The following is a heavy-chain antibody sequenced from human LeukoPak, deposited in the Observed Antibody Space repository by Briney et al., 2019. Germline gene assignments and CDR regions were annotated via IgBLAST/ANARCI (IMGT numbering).Heavy chain of an antibody. J-gene: IGHJ6*03. V-gene: IGHV4-34*01. Sequence: SETLSLTCAVYGGSFSGYYWSWIRQPPGKGLEWIGEINHSGSTNYNPSLKSRVTISVDTSKNQFSLKLSSVTAADTAVYYCARGGGDYYDFWSGYLRRYYYYMDVWGKGTTVTVSS. D-gene: IGHD3-3*01. CDR1: GGSFSGYY. CDR3: ARGGGDYYDFWSGYLRRYYYYMDV. CDR2: INHSGST.